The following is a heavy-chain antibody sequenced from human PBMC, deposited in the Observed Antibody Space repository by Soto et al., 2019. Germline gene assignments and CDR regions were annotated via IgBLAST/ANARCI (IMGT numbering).Heavy chain of an antibody. Sequence: GASVKVSCKASGYTFTSYAMHWVRQAPGQRLEWMGWINAGNGNTKYSQKFQGRVTITRDTSASTAYMELSSLRSEDTAVYYCARGXRYCSGGSCYRIYYFDYWGQGTLVTVSS. J-gene: IGHJ4*02. D-gene: IGHD2-15*01. V-gene: IGHV1-3*01. CDR1: GYTFTSYA. CDR2: INAGNGNT. CDR3: ARGXRYCSGGSCYRIYYFDY.